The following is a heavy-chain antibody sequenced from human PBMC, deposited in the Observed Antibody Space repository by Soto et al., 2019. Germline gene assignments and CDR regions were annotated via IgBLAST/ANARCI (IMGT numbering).Heavy chain of an antibody. V-gene: IGHV3-30-3*01. J-gene: IGHJ4*02. CDR2: ISYDGSNK. D-gene: IGHD3-3*01. CDR3: PRDEGTIFGVVIQ. CDR1: GFTFSSYA. Sequence: QVQLVESGGGVVQPGRSLRLSCAASGFTFSSYAMHWVRQAPGKGLEWVAVISYDGSNKYYADSVKGRFTISRDNSKNTLYLQMNSLRAEDTAVYYCPRDEGTIFGVVIQWGQGTLVTVSS.